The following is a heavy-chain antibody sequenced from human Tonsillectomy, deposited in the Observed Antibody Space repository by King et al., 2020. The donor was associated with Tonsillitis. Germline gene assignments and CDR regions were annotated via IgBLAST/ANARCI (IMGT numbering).Heavy chain of an antibody. CDR2: VSGTGGST. Sequence: VQLVESGGGLVQPGGSLRLSCAASGFTFSSYAMSWVRQAPGKGLEWVSGVSGTGGSTYDADSVKGRFTISRDNSKKTLYLQMNSLRAEDTAVYYCAKAWQQWPDAFDIWGQGAMVTVSS. CDR1: GFTFSSYA. D-gene: IGHD6-19*01. J-gene: IGHJ3*02. CDR3: AKAWQQWPDAFDI. V-gene: IGHV3-23*04.